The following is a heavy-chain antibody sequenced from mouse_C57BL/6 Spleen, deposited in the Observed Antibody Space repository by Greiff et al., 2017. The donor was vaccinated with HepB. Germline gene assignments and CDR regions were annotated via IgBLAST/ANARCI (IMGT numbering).Heavy chain of an antibody. CDR1: GFTFSDYG. V-gene: IGHV5-17*01. J-gene: IGHJ4*01. CDR3: ARQWLPNYYAMDY. D-gene: IGHD2-2*01. CDR2: ISSGSSTI. Sequence: EVMLVESGGGLVKPGGSLKLSCAASGFTFSDYGIHWVRQAPEKGLEWVAYISSGSSTIYYADTVKGRFTISRDNAKNTLFLQMTSLRSEDTAMYYCARQWLPNYYAMDYWGQGTSVTVSS.